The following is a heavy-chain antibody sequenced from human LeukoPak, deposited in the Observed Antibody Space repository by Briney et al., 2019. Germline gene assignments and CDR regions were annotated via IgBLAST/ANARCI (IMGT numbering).Heavy chain of an antibody. Sequence: KTSETLSLTCTDSGGSISSSSYYWGWIRQPPGKGLEWIGSIYYSGSTYYNPSLKSRVTISVDTSKNQFSLKLSSVTAADTAVYYCARLGMVRGVPAVFDYWGQGTLVTVSS. CDR2: IYYSGST. CDR3: ARLGMVRGVPAVFDY. V-gene: IGHV4-39*01. D-gene: IGHD3-10*01. J-gene: IGHJ4*02. CDR1: GGSISSSSYY.